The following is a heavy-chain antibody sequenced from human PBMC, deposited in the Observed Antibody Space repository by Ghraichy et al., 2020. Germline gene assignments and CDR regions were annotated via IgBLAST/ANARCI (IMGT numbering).Heavy chain of an antibody. CDR3: ARALKETTVTPEDSFYYFYGLDV. J-gene: IGHJ6*02. D-gene: IGHD4-17*01. V-gene: IGHV3-13*05. Sequence: AGSLRLSCAASGFTFSSSDMHWVRQVTGKGLEWVSGIGTVGDPYYAGSVKGRFTISRENAKNSLYLQMNGLRVGDTAVYYCARALKETTVTPEDSFYYFYGLDVWGQGTTVTVSS. CDR1: GFTFSSSD. CDR2: IGTVGDP.